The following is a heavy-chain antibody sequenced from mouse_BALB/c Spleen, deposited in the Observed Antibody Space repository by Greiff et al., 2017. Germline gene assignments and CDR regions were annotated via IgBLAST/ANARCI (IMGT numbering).Heavy chain of an antibody. Sequence: EVKLVESGPGLVKPSQSLSLTCTVTGYSITSDYAWNWIRQFPGNKLEWMGYISYSGSTSYNPSLKSRISITRDTSKNQFFLQLNSVTTEDTATYYCARGNWDDAYWGQGTLVTVSA. J-gene: IGHJ3*01. CDR3: ARGNWDDAY. CDR1: GYSITSDYA. D-gene: IGHD4-1*01. V-gene: IGHV3-2*02. CDR2: ISYSGST.